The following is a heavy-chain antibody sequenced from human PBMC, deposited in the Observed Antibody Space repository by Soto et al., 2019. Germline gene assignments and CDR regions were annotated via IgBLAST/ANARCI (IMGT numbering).Heavy chain of an antibody. J-gene: IGHJ5*02. V-gene: IGHV1-2*02. D-gene: IGHD6-19*01. CDR1: AYTFTGYY. CDR3: ARGALAVANWFDP. CDR2: INPNNGVT. Sequence: QVQLVQSGAEVRKPGASVKVSCKASAYTFTGYYMNWVRQAPGQGLEWMGGINPNNGVTNYAQKFQGRVTMTRDTSISTAYMDLSRLTSDDTAVYYCARGALAVANWFDPWGQGTQVTVSS.